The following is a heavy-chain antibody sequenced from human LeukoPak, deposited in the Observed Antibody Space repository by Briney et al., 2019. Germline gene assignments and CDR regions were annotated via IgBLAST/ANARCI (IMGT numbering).Heavy chain of an antibody. V-gene: IGHV4-31*03. D-gene: IGHD1-14*01. J-gene: IGHJ4*02. CDR1: GGSINRGGYY. CDR3: ARGGDRRGFDY. Sequence: PSETLSLTCTVSGGSINRGGYYWSWIRQHTGKGLEWIGYIYYSGSTYYNPSLKSRVTISVDTSKNQFSLKLNSLTAADTAVYYCARGGDRRGFDYWGQGTLVTVSS. CDR2: IYYSGST.